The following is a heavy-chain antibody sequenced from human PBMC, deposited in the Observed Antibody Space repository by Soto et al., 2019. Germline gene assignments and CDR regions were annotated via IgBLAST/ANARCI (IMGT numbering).Heavy chain of an antibody. V-gene: IGHV3-33*01. CDR1: GFSFNNNG. CDR2: IWYDGSYE. CDR3: ASDPMVRGVPTWLDP. J-gene: IGHJ5*02. D-gene: IGHD3-10*01. Sequence: LRLSCAASGFSFNNNGMHWVRQAPGKGLEWVAAIWYDGSYEYYGDSVKGRFTISRDNSKNTLYLQMNSLRAEDTAVYYCASDPMVRGVPTWLDPWGQGTLVTVYS.